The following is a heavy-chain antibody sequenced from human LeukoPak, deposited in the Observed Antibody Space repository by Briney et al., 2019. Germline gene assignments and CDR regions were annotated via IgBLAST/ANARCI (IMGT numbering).Heavy chain of an antibody. J-gene: IGHJ6*02. CDR2: IIPILGIA. CDR1: GGTFSSYA. CDR3: ARLKTDYYGMDV. V-gene: IGHV1-69*04. Sequence: GSSVKVSCKASGGTFSSYAISWVRQAPGQGLEWMGRIIPILGIANYAQKFQGRVTITADKSTSTAYMELSSLRSEDAAVYYCARLKTDYYGMDVWGQGTTVTVSS.